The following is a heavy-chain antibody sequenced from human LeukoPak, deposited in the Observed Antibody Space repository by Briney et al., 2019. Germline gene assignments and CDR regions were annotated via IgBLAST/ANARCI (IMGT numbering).Heavy chain of an antibody. CDR2: INQSGST. CDR3: ARLYGSGSYYRH. V-gene: IGHV4-34*01. CDR1: GGSFSGYY. J-gene: IGHJ4*02. D-gene: IGHD3-10*01. Sequence: PSETLSPTCVVYGGSFSGYYWSWIRQPPGKGLEWIGEINQSGSTNYNPSLKSRVTISVDTSKNQFSLRVSSVTAADTAVYYCARLYGSGSYYRHWGQGTLVTVSS.